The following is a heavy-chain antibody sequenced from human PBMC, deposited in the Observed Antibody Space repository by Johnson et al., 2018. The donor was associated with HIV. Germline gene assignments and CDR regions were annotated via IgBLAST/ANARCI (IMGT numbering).Heavy chain of an antibody. V-gene: IGHV3-20*04. J-gene: IGHJ3*02. CDR1: GFTFDDYG. Sequence: VQLVESGGGVVRPGGSLRLSCAASGFTFDDYGMSWVRQAPGKGLEWVSGINWNGGRTSYADSVKGRFPISRDNAKNSLYLKMNSLRAEDTALYYCVRGGLGYQNIHDALDIWGQGTMVTVSS. D-gene: IGHD2-2*01. CDR2: INWNGGRT. CDR3: VRGGLGYQNIHDALDI.